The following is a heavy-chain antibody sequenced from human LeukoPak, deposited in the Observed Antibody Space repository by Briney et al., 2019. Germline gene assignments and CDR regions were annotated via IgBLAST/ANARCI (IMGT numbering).Heavy chain of an antibody. V-gene: IGHV4-39*01. J-gene: IGHJ4*02. Sequence: TPSETLSLTCTVSGGSISGSSYYWGWIRQPPGKGLEWIGSIYYGGSTYYNPSLKSRVTISVDTSKNQFSLKLSSVTAADTAVYYCASIIWGSVIDYWGQGTLVTVSS. CDR3: ASIIWGSVIDY. D-gene: IGHD7-27*01. CDR2: IYYGGST. CDR1: GGSISGSSYY.